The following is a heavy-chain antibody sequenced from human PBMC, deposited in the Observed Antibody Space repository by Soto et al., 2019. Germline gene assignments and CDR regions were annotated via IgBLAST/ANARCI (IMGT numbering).Heavy chain of an antibody. D-gene: IGHD2-15*01. CDR1: GYTFTSYY. CDR2: INPSGGST. J-gene: IGHJ4*02. CDR3: ARVGCSGGSCYAVDY. Sequence: GASVKVSCKASGYTFTSYYMHWVRQAPGQGLEWMGIINPSGGSTTYAQKFQGRVTMTRDTSTSTVYMELSSLRSEDTAVYYCARVGCSGGSCYAVDYWGQGTLVTV. V-gene: IGHV1-46*01.